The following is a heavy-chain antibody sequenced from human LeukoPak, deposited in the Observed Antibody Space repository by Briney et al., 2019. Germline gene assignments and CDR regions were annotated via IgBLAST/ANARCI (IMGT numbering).Heavy chain of an antibody. CDR2: ITSSSSYI. CDR3: ARHVVAVGFDY. Sequence: PGGSLTLSCSPSGFTFSIYTMNWVPQPPGKGLEWVSSITSSSSYIYYADSVKGRLTISRDNARNSLCLQMNSLRAEDKAVYYCARHVVAVGFDYWGPGTLVTVSS. J-gene: IGHJ4*02. V-gene: IGHV3-21*01. CDR1: GFTFSIYT. D-gene: IGHD3-22*01.